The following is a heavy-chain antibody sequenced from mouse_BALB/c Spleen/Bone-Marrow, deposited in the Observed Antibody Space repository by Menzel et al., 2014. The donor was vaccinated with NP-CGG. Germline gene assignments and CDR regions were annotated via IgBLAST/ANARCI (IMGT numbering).Heavy chain of an antibody. J-gene: IGHJ4*01. CDR3: ARSYCGRPNYYAMDY. CDR1: GYAFTYYL. V-gene: IGHV1-54*03. CDR2: INPGSGGT. Sequence: QVQLQQSGAELVRPGTSVKVPCKASGYAFTYYLIEWVKQRPGQGLEWIGVINPGSGGTNFNEKFKGKATPTVDKSSSTAYMQLSSLTSDDSAVYVCARSYCGRPNYYAMDYWGQGTSVTVSS.